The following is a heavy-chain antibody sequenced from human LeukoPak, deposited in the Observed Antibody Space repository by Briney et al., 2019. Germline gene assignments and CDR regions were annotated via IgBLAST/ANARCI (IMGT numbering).Heavy chain of an antibody. Sequence: RGSLRHSCAAPGFTLRSDSMKWVRQGPGKGLESVSSICSSSSYIYYADSVKGRFTIARDNCKNSLYLQMNSLRAEDTAVYYCARDLHAGSTSDYYYGMDVWGQGTTVTVSS. J-gene: IGHJ6*02. CDR3: ARDLHAGSTSDYYYGMDV. CDR2: ICSSSSYI. CDR1: GFTLRSDS. V-gene: IGHV3-21*01. D-gene: IGHD2-2*01.